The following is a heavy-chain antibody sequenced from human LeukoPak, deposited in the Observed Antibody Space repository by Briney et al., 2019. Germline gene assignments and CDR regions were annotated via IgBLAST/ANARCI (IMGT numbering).Heavy chain of an antibody. Sequence: GGSLRLSCAASGLTFSSYGMSWVRQAPGKGLEWVSGISGSGGRIDYADSVKGRFTISRDNSKNTLYLRMNSLRAEDTAVYYCTKGVLGYSVPFLDCWGQGALVTVSS. CDR1: GLTFSSYG. V-gene: IGHV3-23*01. D-gene: IGHD3-10*02. J-gene: IGHJ4*02. CDR3: TKGVLGYSVPFLDC. CDR2: ISGSGGRI.